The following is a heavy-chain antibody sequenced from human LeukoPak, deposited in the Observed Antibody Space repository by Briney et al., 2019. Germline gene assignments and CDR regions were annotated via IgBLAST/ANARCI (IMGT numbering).Heavy chain of an antibody. V-gene: IGHV4-39*07. CDR2: IYYSGST. Sequence: SETLSLTCTVSGGSISSSSYYWGWIRQPPGKGLEWIGSIYYSGSTYYNPSLKSRVTISVDTSKNQFSLKLSSVTAADTAVYYCASSGVEQWLGTNWFDPWGQGTLVTVSS. J-gene: IGHJ5*02. D-gene: IGHD6-19*01. CDR3: ASSGVEQWLGTNWFDP. CDR1: GGSISSSSYY.